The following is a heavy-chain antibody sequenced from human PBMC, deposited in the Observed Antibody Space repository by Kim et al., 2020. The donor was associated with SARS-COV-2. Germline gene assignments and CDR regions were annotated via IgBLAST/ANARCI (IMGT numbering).Heavy chain of an antibody. CDR1: GFSFSSYA. J-gene: IGHJ5*02. Sequence: GGSLRLSCGASGFSFSSYAMNWVRQAPGKGPECLAIISYDGSNKYYADSVRGRFTISRDNSKNTLYLQMNSLRTEDTAVYYCARVGLTGMTVYWFDPWGQGTLVTVSS. CDR3: ARVGLTGMTVYWFDP. CDR2: ISYDGSNK. D-gene: IGHD1-1*01. V-gene: IGHV3-30-3*01.